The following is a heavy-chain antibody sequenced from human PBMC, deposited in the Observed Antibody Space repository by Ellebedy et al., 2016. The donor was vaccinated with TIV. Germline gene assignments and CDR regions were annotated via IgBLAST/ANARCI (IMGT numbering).Heavy chain of an antibody. CDR1: GFTFSFYW. J-gene: IGHJ6*03. D-gene: IGHD2-2*01. CDR3: ARRGAIGVDIWYYYMDV. V-gene: IGHV3-7*01. Sequence: GESLKISCAASGFTFSFYWMGWVRQAPGKGLEWVANIKQDGGETYYVDSVQGRFTISRDNAKKSVFLQMNSLRAEDTAVYYCARRGAIGVDIWYYYMDVWGKGTTVTVAS. CDR2: IKQDGGET.